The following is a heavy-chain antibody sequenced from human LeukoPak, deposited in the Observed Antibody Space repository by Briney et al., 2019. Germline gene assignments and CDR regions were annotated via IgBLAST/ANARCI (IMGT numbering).Heavy chain of an antibody. J-gene: IGHJ4*02. CDR2: VNPNSGGT. V-gene: IGHV1-2*02. CDR3: VRDFDWGPDY. CDR1: GFTSTGYY. D-gene: IGHD3-9*01. Sequence: ASVKVSCKASGFTSTGYYIHWVRQAPGQGLEWMGWVNPNSGGTNFAQKFQDRVTMTRDTSITTAYMELTSLTPDDTAVYYCVRDFDWGPDYWGQGTLVTVSS.